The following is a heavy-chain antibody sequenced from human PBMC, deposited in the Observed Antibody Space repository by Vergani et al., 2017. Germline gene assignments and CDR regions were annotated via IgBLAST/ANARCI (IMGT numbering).Heavy chain of an antibody. D-gene: IGHD2-2*01. CDR1: GFTFSSYA. CDR3: ARGGYCSSTSCRRLYYYYYMDV. J-gene: IGHJ6*03. Sequence: QVQLVESGGGVVQPGRSLRLSCAASGFTFSSYAMHWVRQAPGKGLEWVAVISHDGSNKYYADSVKGRFTISRDNSKNTLYLQMNSLRAEDTAVYYCARGGYCSSTSCRRLYYYYYMDVWGKGTTVTVSS. V-gene: IGHV3-30-3*01. CDR2: ISHDGSNK.